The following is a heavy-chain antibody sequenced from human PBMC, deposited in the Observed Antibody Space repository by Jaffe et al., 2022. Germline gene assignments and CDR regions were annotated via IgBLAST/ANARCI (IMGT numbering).Heavy chain of an antibody. Sequence: EVQLLESGGGLVQPGGSLRLSCAASGFTFSSYAMSWVRQAPGKGLEWVSAISGSGGSTYYADSVKGRFTISRDNSKNTLYLQMNSLRAEDTAVYYCAKDHLRFLEWSPLYYMDVWGKGTTVTVSS. D-gene: IGHD3-3*01. CDR2: ISGSGGST. CDR1: GFTFSSYA. V-gene: IGHV3-23*01. CDR3: AKDHLRFLEWSPLYYMDV. J-gene: IGHJ6*03.